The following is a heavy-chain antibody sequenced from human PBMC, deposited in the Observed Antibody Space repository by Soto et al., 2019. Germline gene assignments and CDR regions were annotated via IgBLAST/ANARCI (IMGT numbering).Heavy chain of an antibody. D-gene: IGHD3-16*01. V-gene: IGHV3-23*01. CDR3: ATGGF. CDR2: ISGNGGTT. Sequence: GSLRLSCAASGFNFRSRATSWVRQAPRKGLEWVSTISGNGGTTYYADSVKSRFTISRDNSKNMLYVQMKSLRAEDTAVYYCATGGFGGQGTTVTVSS. CDR1: GFNFRSRA. J-gene: IGHJ6*02.